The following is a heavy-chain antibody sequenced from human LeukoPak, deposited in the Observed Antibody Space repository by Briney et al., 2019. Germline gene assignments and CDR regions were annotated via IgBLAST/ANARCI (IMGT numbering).Heavy chain of an antibody. CDR3: AKDGSGSYYYYYYGMDV. V-gene: IGHV3-23*01. Sequence: GGSLRLSCAASGFTFSSYAMSWVRQAPGKGLEWVPAISGSGGSTYYADSVKGRFTISRDNSKNTLYLQMNSLRAEDTAVYYCAKDGSGSYYYYYYGMDVWGQGTTVTVSS. D-gene: IGHD3-10*01. J-gene: IGHJ6*02. CDR2: ISGSGGST. CDR1: GFTFSSYA.